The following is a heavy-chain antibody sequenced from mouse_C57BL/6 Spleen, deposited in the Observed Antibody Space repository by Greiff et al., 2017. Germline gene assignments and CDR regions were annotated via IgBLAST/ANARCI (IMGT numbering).Heavy chain of an antibody. CDR1: GFTFSDYG. CDR3: ARHGSSGYFDV. J-gene: IGHJ1*03. D-gene: IGHD1-1*01. Sequence: DVKLQESGGGLVKPGGSLKLSCAASGFTFSDYGMHWVRQAPEKGLEWVAYISSGSSTIYYADTVKGRFTISRDNAKNTLFLQMTSLRSEDTAMYYCARHGSSGYFDVWGTGTTVTVSS. CDR2: ISSGSSTI. V-gene: IGHV5-17*01.